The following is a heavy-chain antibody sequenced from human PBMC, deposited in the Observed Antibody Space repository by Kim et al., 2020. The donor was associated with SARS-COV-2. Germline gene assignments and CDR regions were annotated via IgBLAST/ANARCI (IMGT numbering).Heavy chain of an antibody. D-gene: IGHD1-26*01. V-gene: IGHV4-34*01. CDR2: INHSGST. CDR3: ARAVAWELLEDI. J-gene: IGHJ3*02. Sequence: SETLSLTCAVYGGSFSGYYWSWIRQPPGKGLEWIGEINHSGSTNYNPSLKSRVTISVDTSKNQFSLKLSSVTAADTAVYYCARAVAWELLEDIWGQGTMVTVSS. CDR1: GGSFSGYY.